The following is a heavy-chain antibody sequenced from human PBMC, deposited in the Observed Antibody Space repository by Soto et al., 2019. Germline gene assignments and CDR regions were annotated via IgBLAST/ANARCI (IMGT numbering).Heavy chain of an antibody. D-gene: IGHD3-22*01. V-gene: IGHV4-31*03. J-gene: IGHJ6*02. CDR2: IYYSGST. CDR1: GGSISSGGYY. Sequence: TLSLTCTVSGGSISSGGYYWSWIRQHPGKGLEWIGYIYYSGSTYYNPSLKSRVTISVDTSKNQFSLKLSSVTAADTAVYYCARDYYDSSGYPPPNYGMDVWGQGTTVTVSS. CDR3: ARDYYDSSGYPPPNYGMDV.